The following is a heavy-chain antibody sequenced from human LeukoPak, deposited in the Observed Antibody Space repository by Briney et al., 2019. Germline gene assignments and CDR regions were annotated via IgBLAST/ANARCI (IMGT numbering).Heavy chain of an antibody. D-gene: IGHD2-2*01. Sequence: ASVKVSCKASGYTFTGYYMHWVRQAPGQGLEWMGGIIPIFGTANYAQKFQGRVTITADKSTSTAYMELRSLRSDDTAVYYCARSPLLSYCSSTSCPNWFDPWGQGTLVTVSS. CDR3: ARSPLLSYCSSTSCPNWFDP. CDR2: IIPIFGTA. J-gene: IGHJ5*02. V-gene: IGHV1-69*06. CDR1: GYTFTGYY.